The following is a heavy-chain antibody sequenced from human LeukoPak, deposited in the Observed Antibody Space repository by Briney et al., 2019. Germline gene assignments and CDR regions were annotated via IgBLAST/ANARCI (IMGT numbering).Heavy chain of an antibody. J-gene: IGHJ4*02. D-gene: IGHD2-2*02. CDR2: INPNSGGT. Sequence: ASVQVSCKASGYTFPGYYMHWVRPAPGQGLEWMGWINPNSGGTNYAQKFQGRVTMTRDTSISTAYMELSRLRSDDTAVYYCAREKGYCSSTSCYKYWGQGTLVTVSS. CDR3: AREKGYCSSTSCYKY. V-gene: IGHV1-2*02. CDR1: GYTFPGYY.